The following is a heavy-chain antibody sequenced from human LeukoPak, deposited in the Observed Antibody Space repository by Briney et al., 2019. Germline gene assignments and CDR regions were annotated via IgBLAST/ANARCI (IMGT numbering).Heavy chain of an antibody. J-gene: IGHJ4*02. CDR3: ARSSLAVYFDY. V-gene: IGHV4-61*09. Sequence: SQTLSLTCTVSGGSISSGSYYWNWLRQPAGKGLEWLGNIFTRGTTNYNASLASRLTISLDTAKNQFSLSLTSMTAADTAMYFCARSSLAVYFDYWGQGTLVTASS. CDR2: IFTRGTT. CDR1: GGSISSGSYY. D-gene: IGHD4-17*01.